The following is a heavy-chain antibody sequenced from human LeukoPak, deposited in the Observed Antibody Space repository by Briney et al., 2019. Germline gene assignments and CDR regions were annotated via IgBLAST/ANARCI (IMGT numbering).Heavy chain of an antibody. V-gene: IGHV5-51*01. CDR3: ARQTSSGWYRNYGMDV. CDR1: GYSFTSYW. Sequence: GESLKISCKGSGYSFTSYWIGWVRQMPGKGLEWMGIIYPGDSDTRYSPSFQGQVTISADKSISTAYLQWSSLKASDTAMYYCARQTSSGWYRNYGMDVWGQGTTVTVSS. D-gene: IGHD6-19*01. CDR2: IYPGDSDT. J-gene: IGHJ6*02.